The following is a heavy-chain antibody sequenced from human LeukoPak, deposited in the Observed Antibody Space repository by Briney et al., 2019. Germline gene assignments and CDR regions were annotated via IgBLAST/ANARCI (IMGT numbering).Heavy chain of an antibody. D-gene: IGHD1-26*01. J-gene: IGHJ5*02. CDR1: GASLSSYY. V-gene: IGHV4-59*01. CDR2: ISDTGKT. Sequence: PSETLSLTCNVSGASLSSYYWDWLRQAPGKGLEWIGYISDTGKTDSNPSLMSRVTISLDTSKNHFSLRLRSVTAADSAIYFCATGYYEPFGTWGPGIMVSVSS. CDR3: ATGYYEPFGT.